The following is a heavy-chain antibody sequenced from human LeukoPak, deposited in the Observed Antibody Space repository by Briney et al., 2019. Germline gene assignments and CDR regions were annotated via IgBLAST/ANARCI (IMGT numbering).Heavy chain of an antibody. CDR2: IKQDGSEK. CDR1: GFIFSSYW. CDR3: ARGDSSSWYNWFDP. J-gene: IGHJ5*02. D-gene: IGHD6-13*01. Sequence: GGSLRLSCAASGFIFSSYWMSWVRQAPGKGLEWVANIKQDGSEKYYVDSVKGRFTISRDNAKNSLYLQMNSLRAEDTAVYYCARGDSSSWYNWFDPWGQGTLVTVSS. V-gene: IGHV3-7*03.